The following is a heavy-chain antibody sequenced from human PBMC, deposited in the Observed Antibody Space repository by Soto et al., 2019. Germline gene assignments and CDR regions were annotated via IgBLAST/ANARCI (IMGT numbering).Heavy chain of an antibody. CDR2: ISSSSSTI. Sequence: AGGSLRLSCAASGFTFSTYSMNWVRQAPGKGLEWVSYISSSSSTIFYTDSVKGRFTVSRDNAKNSLYLQMNSLRAEDTAVYYCARDGGCRDGYTVGCNWFDPWGQGTXVTVSS. CDR1: GFTFSTYS. D-gene: IGHD5-12*01. CDR3: ARDGGCRDGYTVGCNWFDP. J-gene: IGHJ5*02. V-gene: IGHV3-48*01.